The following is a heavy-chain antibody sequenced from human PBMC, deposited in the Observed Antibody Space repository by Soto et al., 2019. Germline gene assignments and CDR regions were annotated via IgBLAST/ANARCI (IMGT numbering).Heavy chain of an antibody. Sequence: SETLSLTCTVSGGSISSSSYYWGWIRQPPGKGLEWIGSIYYSGSTYYNPSLKSRVTISVDTSKNQFSLKLSSVTAADTAVYYCARLPGVVVTGGFDYWGQGTLVTVSS. D-gene: IGHD2-21*01. CDR3: ARLPGVVVTGGFDY. CDR2: IYYSGST. V-gene: IGHV4-39*01. CDR1: GGSISSSSYY. J-gene: IGHJ4*02.